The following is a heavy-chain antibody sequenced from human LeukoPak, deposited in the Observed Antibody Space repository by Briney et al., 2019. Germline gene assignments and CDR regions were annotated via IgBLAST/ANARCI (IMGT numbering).Heavy chain of an antibody. CDR3: ARGRGDGVTGHYFDY. J-gene: IGHJ4*02. CDR1: GGSISSYY. D-gene: IGHD3-3*01. Sequence: SETLSLTCTVSGGSISSYYWSWIRQPPGKGLEWIGYIYYSGSTNYNPSLKSRVTISVDTSKNQFSLKLSSVTAADTAVYYCARGRGDGVTGHYFDYWGQGTLVTVSS. CDR2: IYYSGST. V-gene: IGHV4-59*01.